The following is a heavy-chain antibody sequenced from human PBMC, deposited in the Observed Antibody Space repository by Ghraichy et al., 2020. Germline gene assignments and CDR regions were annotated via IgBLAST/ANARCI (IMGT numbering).Heavy chain of an antibody. CDR3: ARPRIAAAGGRFDY. Sequence: GSLRLSCAVYGASFSNYYWSWIRQSPGKGLEWIGEINHSGSTKYNPSLKSRVTISVDTSKNQFSLKLSSVTAADTAVYYCARPRIAAAGGRFDYWGQGTLVTVSS. V-gene: IGHV4-34*01. J-gene: IGHJ4*02. D-gene: IGHD6-13*01. CDR2: INHSGST. CDR1: GASFSNYY.